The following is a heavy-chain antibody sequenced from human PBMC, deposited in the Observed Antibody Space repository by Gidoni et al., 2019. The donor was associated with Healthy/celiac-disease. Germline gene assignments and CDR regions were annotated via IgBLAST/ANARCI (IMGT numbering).Heavy chain of an antibody. D-gene: IGHD3-22*01. Sequence: QVQRVQSGAEVKKPGASVKVACKASGDTVTGYDMHWVRQAPGQGLEWMVWINPNSVGTTHAQQFPGRVTMPRATSISPAYLELSRLSSDYTAVYYCARGSGITMIVVSRGDSFDYWCQGTLVTVSS. J-gene: IGHJ4*02. V-gene: IGHV1-2*02. CDR3: ARGSGITMIVVSRGDSFDY. CDR1: GDTVTGYD. CDR2: INPNSVGT.